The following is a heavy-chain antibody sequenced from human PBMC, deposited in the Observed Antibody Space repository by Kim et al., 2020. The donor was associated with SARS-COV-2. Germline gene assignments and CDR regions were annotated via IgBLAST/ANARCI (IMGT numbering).Heavy chain of an antibody. D-gene: IGHD5-18*01. Sequence: SVKVSCKASGGTFSSYAISWVRQAPGQGLEWMGGIIPIFGTANYAQKFQGRVTITADESTSTAYMELSSLRSEDTAVYYCARSLGKYSYAERYYFDYWGQGTLVTVSS. J-gene: IGHJ4*02. CDR3: ARSLGKYSYAERYYFDY. CDR1: GGTFSSYA. CDR2: IIPIFGTA. V-gene: IGHV1-69*13.